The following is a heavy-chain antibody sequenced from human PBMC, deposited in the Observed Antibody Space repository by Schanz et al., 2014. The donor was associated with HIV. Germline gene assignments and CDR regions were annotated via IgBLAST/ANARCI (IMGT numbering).Heavy chain of an antibody. V-gene: IGHV3-30*03. CDR2: ISHDGINK. CDR3: ALSRPSGYGGSWYFDL. D-gene: IGHD2-15*01. J-gene: IGHJ2*01. CDR1: GFTFSSYG. Sequence: QVQLVESGGGVVQPGRSLRLSCAASGFTFSSYGFHWVRQAPGKGLEWVAVISHDGINKYYEDSVRGRFTIFRDNSKNTLYLQMNSLRAEDTAVYYCALSRPSGYGGSWYFDLWGRGTLVAVSS.